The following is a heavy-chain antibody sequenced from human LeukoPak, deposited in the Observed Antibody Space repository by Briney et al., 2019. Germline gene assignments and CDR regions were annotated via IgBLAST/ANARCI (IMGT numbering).Heavy chain of an antibody. Sequence: PGGSLRLSCAASVHTFSSSYMGWVRQAPGKGLEWVSEISGSGDITFYPDSVKGRFTISRDNSKGTLYMQMNSLRVEDTAVYYCAKELQGGRTFEYWGQGTLVTVSS. CDR3: AKELQGGRTFEY. V-gene: IGHV3-23*01. D-gene: IGHD1-1*01. J-gene: IGHJ4*02. CDR1: VHTFSSSY. CDR2: ISGSGDIT.